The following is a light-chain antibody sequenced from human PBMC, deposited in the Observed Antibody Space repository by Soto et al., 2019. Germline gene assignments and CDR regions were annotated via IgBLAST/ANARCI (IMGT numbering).Light chain of an antibody. CDR2: GAS. J-gene: IGKJ1*01. CDR3: QQYGSSPET. V-gene: IGKV3-20*01. CDR1: QSVDSAF. Sequence: EIVLAQSPGVLSLSPGERATLSCRASQSVDSAFFAWYQQKPGQAPRLLIYGASNRVTGIPDRFSGSGSGTDFTLTISKLEPEDFAVYYCQQYGSSPETFGQGTKVDI.